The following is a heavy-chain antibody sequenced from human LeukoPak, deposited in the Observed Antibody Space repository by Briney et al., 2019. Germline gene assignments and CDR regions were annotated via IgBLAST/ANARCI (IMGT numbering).Heavy chain of an antibody. CDR2: INHSGST. D-gene: IGHD2-15*01. CDR3: ARHSKIVVVAASYFDY. V-gene: IGHV4-34*01. Sequence: PSETLSLTCAVYGGSFSGYYWSWIRQPPGKGLEWIGEINHSGSTNYNPSLKSRVTISVDTSKNQFSLKLSSVTAADTAVYYCARHSKIVVVAASYFDYWGQGTLVTVSS. CDR1: GGSFSGYY. J-gene: IGHJ4*02.